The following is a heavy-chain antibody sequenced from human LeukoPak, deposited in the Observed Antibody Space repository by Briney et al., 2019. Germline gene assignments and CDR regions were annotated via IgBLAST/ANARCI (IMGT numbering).Heavy chain of an antibody. CDR1: GXTFTXYX. J-gene: IGHJ5*02. CDR2: XXXYDGNT. Sequence: VXXSXKASGXTFTXYXXSWVRQXXGQXXEWXXWXXXYDGNTNYAQKLQGRVTMTTDTSTSTAYMELRSLRSDDTAVYYCARVPCTSASCSNWFDPWGQGTLVTVSS. CDR3: ARVPCTSASCSNWFDP. D-gene: IGHD2-2*01. V-gene: IGHV1-18*01.